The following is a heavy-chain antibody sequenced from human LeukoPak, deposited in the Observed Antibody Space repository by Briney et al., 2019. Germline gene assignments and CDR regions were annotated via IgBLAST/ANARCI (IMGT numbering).Heavy chain of an antibody. CDR1: GFTFSTYD. CDR2: INPAGDT. V-gene: IGHV3-13*04. CDR3: ARGDGYNYRAFDI. Sequence: GGSLRLSCAASGFTFSTYDMHWVRQAPGKGLEWVSGINPAGDTYYPGSVKGRFTISREDAKNSFYLQMNSLRAGDTAVYYCARGDGYNYRAFDIWGQGTMVTVSS. D-gene: IGHD5-24*01. J-gene: IGHJ3*02.